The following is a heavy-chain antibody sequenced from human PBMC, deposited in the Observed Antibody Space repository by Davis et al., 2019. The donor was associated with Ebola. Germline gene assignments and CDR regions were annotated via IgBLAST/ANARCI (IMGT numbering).Heavy chain of an antibody. D-gene: IGHD3-10*01. V-gene: IGHV1-18*01. J-gene: IGHJ3*01. Sequence: ASVKVSCKASGYTFTSYGISWVRQAPGQGLEWMGWISAYNGNTNYAQKLQGRVTMTTDTSTSTAYMELRSLRSDDTAVYYCARDLSLSMVRGVNEDDDFDVWGQGTMVTVSS. CDR1: GYTFTSYG. CDR3: ARDLSLSMVRGVNEDDDFDV. CDR2: ISAYNGNT.